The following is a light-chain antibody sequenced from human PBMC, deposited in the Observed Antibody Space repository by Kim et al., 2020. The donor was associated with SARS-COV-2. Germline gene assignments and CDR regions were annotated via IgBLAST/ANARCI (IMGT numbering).Light chain of an antibody. Sequence: QSVLTQPASVSGSPGQSITISCTGTTSDVGSYTLVSWYQQHPGKAPKLMIYEVSKRPSGVSNHFSGSKSGNTASLTISGLQAEDEADYYCCSYAGSSPHVIFGGGTQLTVL. CDR2: EVS. V-gene: IGLV2-23*02. CDR1: TSDVGSYTL. CDR3: CSYAGSSPHVI. J-gene: IGLJ2*01.